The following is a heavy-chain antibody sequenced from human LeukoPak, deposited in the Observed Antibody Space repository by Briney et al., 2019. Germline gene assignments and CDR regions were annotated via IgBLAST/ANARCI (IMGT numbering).Heavy chain of an antibody. CDR1: GFTFSCSA. D-gene: IGHD3-16*01. V-gene: IGHV1-58*02. CDR3: AAGGSVWYCMDV. CDR2: IVVGSGNT. J-gene: IGHJ6*03. Sequence: ASVKVSCKASGFTFSCSAMQWVRQARGQRLEWIGWIVVGSGNTNYAQKFQERVTITRDMSTSTAYMELSSLRSEDTAVYYCAAGGSVWYCMDVWGKGTTVTVSS.